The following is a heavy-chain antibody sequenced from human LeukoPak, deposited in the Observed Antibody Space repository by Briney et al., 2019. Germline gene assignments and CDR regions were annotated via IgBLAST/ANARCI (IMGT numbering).Heavy chain of an antibody. J-gene: IGHJ4*02. D-gene: IGHD5-24*01. CDR1: GGSFSGYY. Sequence: SETLSLTCAVYGGSFSGYYWSWIRQPPGKGLEWIGEINHSGSTNYNPSLKSRVTISVDTSKNRFSLKLSSVTAADTAAYYCARAGREVAIWLWGQGTLVTVSS. CDR2: INHSGST. CDR3: ARAGREVAIWL. V-gene: IGHV4-34*01.